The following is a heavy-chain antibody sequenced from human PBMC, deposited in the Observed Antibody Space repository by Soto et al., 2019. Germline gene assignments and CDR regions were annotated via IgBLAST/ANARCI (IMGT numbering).Heavy chain of an antibody. V-gene: IGHV1-69*04. CDR1: GGTFSSYT. J-gene: IGHJ4*02. Sequence: ASVKVSCKASGGTFSSYTISWVRQAPGQGLEWMGRIIPILGIANYAQKFQGRVTITADKSTSTAYMELSSLRSEDTAVYYCAREFVADIAAAGLSSTAFDYWGQGTLVTVSS. D-gene: IGHD6-13*01. CDR2: IIPILGIA. CDR3: AREFVADIAAAGLSSTAFDY.